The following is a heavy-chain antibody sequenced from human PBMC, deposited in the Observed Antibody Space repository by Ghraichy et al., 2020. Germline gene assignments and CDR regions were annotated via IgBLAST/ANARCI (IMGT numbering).Heavy chain of an antibody. V-gene: IGHV1-24*01. CDR2: FDPEDGET. Sequence: ASVKVSFKVSGYTLTELSMHWVRQAPGKGLEWMGGFDPEDGETIYAQKFQGRVTMTEDTSTDTAYMELSSLRSEDTAVYYCATPRPGIAVAGAVYYYYYYGMDVWGQGTTVTVSS. CDR1: GYTLTELS. D-gene: IGHD6-19*01. J-gene: IGHJ6*02. CDR3: ATPRPGIAVAGAVYYYYYYGMDV.